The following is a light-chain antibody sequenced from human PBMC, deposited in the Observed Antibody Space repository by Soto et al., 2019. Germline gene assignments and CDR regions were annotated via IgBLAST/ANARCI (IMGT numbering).Light chain of an antibody. J-gene: IGLJ3*02. CDR3: GSYTAGSTV. CDR1: SCDIGAFNY. CDR2: DVS. Sequence: QSALTQPASVSGSPGQSITISCTGTSCDIGAFNYVSWYQQPPGKAPKLMIYDVSNRPSGVSNRFSGSKSGNTASLTISGLQAEDEGDYYCGSYTAGSTVFGGGTQLTVL. V-gene: IGLV2-14*01.